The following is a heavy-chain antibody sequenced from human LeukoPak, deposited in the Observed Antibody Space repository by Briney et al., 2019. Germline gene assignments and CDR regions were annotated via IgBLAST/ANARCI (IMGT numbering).Heavy chain of an antibody. CDR3: ATAVLRFLEWGRRDRYMDV. CDR1: GYTLTELS. Sequence: ASVKVSCKVSGYTLTELSMHWVRQAPGKGLEWMGGFDPEDGETIYAQKFQGRVTMTEDTSTDTAYMELSSLRSEDTAVYYCATAVLRFLEWGRRDRYMDVWGKGTTVTVSS. V-gene: IGHV1-24*01. D-gene: IGHD3-3*01. J-gene: IGHJ6*03. CDR2: FDPEDGET.